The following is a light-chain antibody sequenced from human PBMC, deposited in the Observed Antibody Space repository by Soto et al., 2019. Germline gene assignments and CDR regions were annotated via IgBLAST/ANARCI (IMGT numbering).Light chain of an antibody. CDR2: GTS. V-gene: IGKV1-9*01. CDR1: QDISRY. Sequence: QLTQSPSSLSASVGDRVTITCRASQDISRYLAWYQQKAGKAPKLLIYGTSTLQSGVPSRFSAFGSGTEFTLTISSLQPEGFATYHCQQLQRTPFTFGPGTTVDV. J-gene: IGKJ3*01. CDR3: QQLQRTPFT.